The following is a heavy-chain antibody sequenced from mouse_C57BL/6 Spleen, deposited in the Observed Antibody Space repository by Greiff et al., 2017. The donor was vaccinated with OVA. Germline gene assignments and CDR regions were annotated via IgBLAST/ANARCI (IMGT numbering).Heavy chain of an antibody. V-gene: IGHV14-4*01. CDR2: IDPENGDT. CDR3: TTNWDVDY. D-gene: IGHD4-1*01. J-gene: IGHJ2*01. CDR1: GFNIKDDY. Sequence: EVKLQQSGAELVRPGASVKLSCTASGFNIKDDYMHWVKQRPEQGLEWIGWIDPENGDTEYASKFQGKATITAYTSSNTAYLQLSSLTSEDTAVYYCTTNWDVDYWGQGTTLTVSS.